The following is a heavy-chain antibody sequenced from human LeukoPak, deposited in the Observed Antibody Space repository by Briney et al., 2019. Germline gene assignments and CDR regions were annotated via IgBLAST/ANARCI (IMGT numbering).Heavy chain of an antibody. CDR2: IYYSGST. V-gene: IGHV4-38-2*02. D-gene: IGHD6-6*01. CDR3: ARVSSSPTLFDY. Sequence: SETLSLTCTVSGYSISSGYYWGWIRQPPGKGLEWIGSIYYSGSTYYNPSLKSRVTISVDTSKNQFSLKLSSVTAADTAVYYCARVSSSPTLFDYWGQGTLVTVSS. J-gene: IGHJ4*02. CDR1: GYSISSGYY.